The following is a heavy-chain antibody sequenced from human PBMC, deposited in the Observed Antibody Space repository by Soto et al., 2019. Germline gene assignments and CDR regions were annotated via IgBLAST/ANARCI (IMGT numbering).Heavy chain of an antibody. J-gene: IGHJ6*02. CDR2: IYYSGST. D-gene: IGHD5-18*01. CDR3: ARDQRYSYGYDYYYGMDV. Sequence: PSETLSLTCTVSGGSISSYYWSWIRQPPGKGLEWIGYIYYSGSTNYNPSLKSRVTISVDTSKNQFSLKLSSVTAADTAVYYCARDQRYSYGYDYYYGMDVWGQGTTVTVS. CDR1: GGSISSYY. V-gene: IGHV4-59*01.